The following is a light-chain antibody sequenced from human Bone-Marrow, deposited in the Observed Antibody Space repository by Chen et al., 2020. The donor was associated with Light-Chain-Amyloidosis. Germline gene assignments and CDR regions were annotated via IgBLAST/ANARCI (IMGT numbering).Light chain of an antibody. CDR1: SSDVGGDNH. CDR3: SSYTITNTLV. V-gene: IGLV2-14*01. Sequence: QSALTQPASVSGSPGQSSTISCTGTSSDVGGDNHVSWYQQPPDKAPKLMIYEVTNRPSWVHDRFSGSKSDNTASLTISGLQTEDEADYFCSSYTITNTLVFGSGTRVTVL. CDR2: EVT. J-gene: IGLJ1*01.